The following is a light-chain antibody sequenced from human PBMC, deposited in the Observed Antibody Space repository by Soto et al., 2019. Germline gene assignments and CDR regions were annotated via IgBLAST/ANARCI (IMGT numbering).Light chain of an antibody. J-gene: IGKJ1*01. CDR2: AAS. V-gene: IGKV1-39*01. Sequence: DIQMTQSPSSLSASVEDRVIITCRASQSISNHLNWYQQKPGKAPKLLIFAASSLQSGVPSRFSGSRSGPGFTLTISSLQPEDFATYYCQQSYSRPPTFGQGTKVDIK. CDR3: QQSYSRPPT. CDR1: QSISNH.